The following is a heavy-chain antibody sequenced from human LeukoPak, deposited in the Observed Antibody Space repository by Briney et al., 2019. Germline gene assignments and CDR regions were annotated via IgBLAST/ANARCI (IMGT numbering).Heavy chain of an antibody. CDR3: ARSRLYSSGWYGFDY. CDR2: ISSSSTFT. D-gene: IGHD6-19*01. J-gene: IGHJ4*02. CDR1: AFNFSDYY. V-gene: IGHV3-11*03. Sequence: GGSLRLSCAASAFNFSDYYMSWIRQAPGKGLEWVLHISSSSTFTNHADSVKGRFTISSDNAKNSLYLQVKSLRAEDTAVYYCARSRLYSSGWYGFDYWGQGTLVTVSS.